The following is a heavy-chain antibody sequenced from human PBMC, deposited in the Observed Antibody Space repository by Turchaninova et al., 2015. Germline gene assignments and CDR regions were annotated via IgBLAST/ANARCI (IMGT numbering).Heavy chain of an antibody. D-gene: IGHD3-3*01. CDR1: GFTVSNYY. J-gene: IGHJ2*01. CDR3: AGGLGWLIDL. Sequence: EVQLVESGGGLVQPGGSLRLSCGASGFTVSNYYMAGVRQAPVKGLEWVANIKQDGSAKYYVDSVKGRFTISRDNAKSSLYLQMSGLRAEDTAVYFCAGGLGWLIDLWGRGTLVTVSS. CDR2: IKQDGSAK. V-gene: IGHV3-7*01.